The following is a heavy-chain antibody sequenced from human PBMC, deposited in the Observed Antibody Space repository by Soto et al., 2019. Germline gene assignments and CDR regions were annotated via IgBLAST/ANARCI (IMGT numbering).Heavy chain of an antibody. CDR2: IDPSDSYT. CDR1: GYSFTSYW. Sequence: GESLKISCKGSGYSFTSYWINWVRQVPGKGLEWMGRIDPSDSYTNYSPSFQGHVTISADKSISTAYLQWSSLKASDTATYYCANAAYGTDWFDPWGQGTLVTVSS. D-gene: IGHD6-13*01. V-gene: IGHV5-10-1*01. CDR3: ANAAYGTDWFDP. J-gene: IGHJ5*02.